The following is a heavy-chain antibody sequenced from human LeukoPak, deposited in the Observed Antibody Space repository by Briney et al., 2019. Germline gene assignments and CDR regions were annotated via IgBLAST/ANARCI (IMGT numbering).Heavy chain of an antibody. Sequence: PGGSLRLSCSASGFTFSSYAMHWVRQAPGKGLEYVLGINSHGGSTYYADSVKGRFTISRDNSKNTLYLQMGSLRGEDMAVYYCARGLITGAAGTYYYYGMDVWGQETTVTVSS. CDR2: INSHGGST. J-gene: IGHJ6*02. CDR3: ARGLITGAAGTYYYYGMDV. V-gene: IGHV3-64*02. CDR1: GFTFSSYA. D-gene: IGHD6-13*01.